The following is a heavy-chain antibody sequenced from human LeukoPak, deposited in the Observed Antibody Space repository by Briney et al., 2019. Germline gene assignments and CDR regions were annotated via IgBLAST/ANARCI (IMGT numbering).Heavy chain of an antibody. V-gene: IGHV3-23*01. J-gene: IGHJ4*02. CDR2: IGAGGTYT. CDR3: ARDLGSFGSGSYLGY. CDR1: GFTFNNYA. D-gene: IGHD3-10*01. Sequence: GGSLRLSCAASGFTFNNYAMNWVRQAPGEGLQWVSGIGAGGTYTYYADSVKGRFTISRDNSKNTLYLQMNSLRAEDTAVYYCARDLGSFGSGSYLGYWGQGTLVTVSS.